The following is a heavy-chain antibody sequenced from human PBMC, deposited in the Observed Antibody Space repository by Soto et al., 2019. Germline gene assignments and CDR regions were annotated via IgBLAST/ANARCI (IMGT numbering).Heavy chain of an antibody. J-gene: IGHJ6*01. Sequence: EVQLVESGGGLVKPGGSLRLSCAASGFTFSSYSMNWVRQAPGKGLEWVSSISSSSSYIYYADSVKGRFTISRDNAKNSLYLQMNSLRAEDTAVYYCATWLEYPYYYYGMDVWGQGTTVTVSS. CDR2: ISSSSSYI. CDR1: GFTFSSYS. D-gene: IGHD3-3*01. V-gene: IGHV3-21*01. CDR3: ATWLEYPYYYYGMDV.